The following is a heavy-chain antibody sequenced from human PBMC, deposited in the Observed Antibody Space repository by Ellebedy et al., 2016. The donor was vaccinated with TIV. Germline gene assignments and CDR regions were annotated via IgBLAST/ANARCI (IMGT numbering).Heavy chain of an antibody. CDR3: IRIVEAA. J-gene: IGHJ5*02. Sequence: PGGSLRLSCAASGFTFNIYTMHWVRQAPGKGLEWVAVISNDESSKLYADPVRGRFTISRDNSRNTLYLEMSSLRPEDTAVYYCIRIVEAAWGQGTLVTVS. D-gene: IGHD1-1*01. CDR2: ISNDESSK. V-gene: IGHV3-30*15. CDR1: GFTFNIYT.